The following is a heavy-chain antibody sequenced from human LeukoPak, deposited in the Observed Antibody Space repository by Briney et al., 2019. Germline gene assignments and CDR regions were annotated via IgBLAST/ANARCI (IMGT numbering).Heavy chain of an antibody. CDR2: ISYDGSNK. CDR3: AATGGHWFSNYYYMDV. J-gene: IGHJ6*03. V-gene: IGHV3-30*07. D-gene: IGHD3-10*01. Sequence: GGSLRLSCAASGFTFSSYAMHWVRQAPGKGLEWVAVISYDGSNKYYADSVKGRFTISRDNSKNTLYLQMNSLRAEDTAVYYCAATGGHWFSNYYYMDVWGKGTTVTVSS. CDR1: GFTFSSYA.